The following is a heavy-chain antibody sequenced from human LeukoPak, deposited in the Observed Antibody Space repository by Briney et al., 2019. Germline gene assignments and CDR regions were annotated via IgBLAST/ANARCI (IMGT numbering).Heavy chain of an antibody. Sequence: SETLSLTCAVYGGSFSGYYWSWIRQPPGKGLEWIGEINHSGSTNYNPSLKSRVTISVDTSKNQFSLKLSSVTAADTAVYYCARGGYYDFWSGYPNWFDPWGQGTLVTVSS. J-gene: IGHJ5*02. CDR2: INHSGST. D-gene: IGHD3-3*01. CDR1: GGSFSGYY. CDR3: ARGGYYDFWSGYPNWFDP. V-gene: IGHV4-34*01.